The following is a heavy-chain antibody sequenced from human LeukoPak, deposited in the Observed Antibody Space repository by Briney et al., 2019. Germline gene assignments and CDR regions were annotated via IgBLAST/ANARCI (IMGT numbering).Heavy chain of an antibody. Sequence: PSQTLSLTCTVSGGSISSGGYYWSWIRQPPGKGLEWIGYIYHSGSTYYNPSLKSRVTISVDTSKNQFSLKLSSVTAADTAVYYCARSPYDYGVYTTLNWFDPWGQGTLVTVSS. CDR1: GGSISSGGYY. CDR2: IYHSGST. CDR3: ARSPYDYGVYTTLNWFDP. V-gene: IGHV4-30-2*01. D-gene: IGHD4-17*01. J-gene: IGHJ5*02.